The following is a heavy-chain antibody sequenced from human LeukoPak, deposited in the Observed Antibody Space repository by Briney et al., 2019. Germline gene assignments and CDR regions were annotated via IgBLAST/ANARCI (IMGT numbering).Heavy chain of an antibody. Sequence: SETLSLTCAVYGGSFSGYYWTWIRQPPGKGLEWIGEIIDTGSTKYNSSLKSRVTISVDTSKNQFSLSLDSVTAADTAVYYCARTPLRGATFFTSYPNWFDTWGQGTLVTVSS. CDR2: IIDTGST. D-gene: IGHD3-10*01. CDR1: GGSFSGYY. CDR3: ARTPLRGATFFTSYPNWFDT. V-gene: IGHV4-34*12. J-gene: IGHJ5*02.